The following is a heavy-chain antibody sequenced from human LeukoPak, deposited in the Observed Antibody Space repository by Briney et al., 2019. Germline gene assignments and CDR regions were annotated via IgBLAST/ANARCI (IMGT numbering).Heavy chain of an antibody. CDR2: INYSGNT. V-gene: IGHV4-39*01. D-gene: IGHD3-10*01. CDR1: GGSISSSGHY. Sequence: SETLSLTCTVSGGSISSSGHYWSWIRQPPGKGLEWIGSINYSGNTYYNPSLKSRVTTSVDTSKNQFSLKLSSVTAADTAVYNCARYVVSGSGKYYFDYWGQGTLVTVSS. CDR3: ARYVVSGSGKYYFDY. J-gene: IGHJ4*02.